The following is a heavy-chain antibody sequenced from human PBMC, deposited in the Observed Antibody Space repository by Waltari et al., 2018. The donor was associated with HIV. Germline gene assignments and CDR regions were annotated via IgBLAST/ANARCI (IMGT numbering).Heavy chain of an antibody. Sequence: EVQLVESGGDLVKPGGSLRLSCAASGFTLSAAWMHWTRQAPGKGLEWVGRIKRQRDGGTTDYAAPVTGRFAISIDGSKNTMYLQMDSLKTEDTAVYYCNTDVVTNWGQGTLVTVSS. V-gene: IGHV3-15*01. CDR2: IKRQRDGGTT. CDR3: NTDVVTN. J-gene: IGHJ4*02. CDR1: GFTLSAAW. D-gene: IGHD2-15*01.